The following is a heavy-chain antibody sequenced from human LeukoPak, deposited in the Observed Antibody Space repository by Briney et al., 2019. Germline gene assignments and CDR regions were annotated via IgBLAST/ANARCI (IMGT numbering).Heavy chain of an antibody. J-gene: IGHJ4*02. D-gene: IGHD1-26*01. V-gene: IGHV3-7*03. CDR1: GFTLSNFW. CDR3: AKDPEWEPRYYFDY. Sequence: GGSLRLSCATSGFTLSNFWMSWVRQAPGKGLEWVADINQDGSQKYYRDSVKGRFTISRDNAKNSLYLQMNSLRAEDTALYYCAKDPEWEPRYYFDYWGQGTLVTVSS. CDR2: INQDGSQK.